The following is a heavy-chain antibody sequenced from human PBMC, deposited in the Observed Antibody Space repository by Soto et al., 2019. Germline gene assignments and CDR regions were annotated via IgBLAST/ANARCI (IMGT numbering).Heavy chain of an antibody. V-gene: IGHV4-39*01. D-gene: IGHD4-17*01. CDR3: ARRQEDNGDYYYFDY. CDR1: GGSISSSSYY. CDR2: IYYSGST. Sequence: PSETLSLTCTVSGGSISSSSYYWGWIRQPPGKGLEWIGSIYYSGSTYYNPSLKSRVTISVDTSKNQFPLKLSSVTAADTAVYYCARRQEDNGDYYYFDYWGQGTLVTVSS. J-gene: IGHJ4*02.